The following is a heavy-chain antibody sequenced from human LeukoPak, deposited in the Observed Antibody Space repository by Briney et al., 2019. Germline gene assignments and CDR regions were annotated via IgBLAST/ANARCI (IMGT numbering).Heavy chain of an antibody. CDR2: ISSSSSTI. CDR3: VRDHLYGFDY. J-gene: IGHJ4*02. CDR1: RFTFSSYS. D-gene: IGHD4-17*01. V-gene: IGHV3-48*01. Sequence: GGSPRLSCAASRFTFSSYSMNWVRQAPGKGLEWISYISSSSSTIWYADSVKGRFTISIDNAKNSLYLQMNSLRAEDTAVFYCVRDHLYGFDYWGQGTLVTVSS.